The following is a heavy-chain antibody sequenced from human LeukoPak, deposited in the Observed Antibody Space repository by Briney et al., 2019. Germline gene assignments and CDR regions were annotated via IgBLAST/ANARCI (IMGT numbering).Heavy chain of an antibody. CDR3: ARVGLYSSGWYGAFDI. J-gene: IGHJ3*02. D-gene: IGHD6-19*01. V-gene: IGHV3-21*01. CDR2: ISSSSSYI. CDR1: GFTFSSYS. Sequence: GGSLRLSCAASGFTFSSYSMNWVRQAPGKGLEWVSSISSSSSYIYYADSVKGRFTISRDNAKNSLYLQMNSLRAEDMAVYYCARVGLYSSGWYGAFDIWGQGTMVTVSS.